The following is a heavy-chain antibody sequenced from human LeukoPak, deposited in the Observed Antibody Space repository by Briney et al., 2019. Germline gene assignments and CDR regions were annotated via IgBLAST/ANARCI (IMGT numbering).Heavy chain of an antibody. CDR3: ATWLPGPLWFGGAFDI. J-gene: IGHJ3*02. Sequence: GASVKVSCKVSGYTLTELSMHWVRQAPGKGLEWMGGFDPEDGETIYAQKFQGRVTMTEDTSTDTAYMELSSLRSEDTAVYYCATWLPGPLWFGGAFDIWGQGTMVTVSS. CDR1: GYTLTELS. V-gene: IGHV1-24*01. CDR2: FDPEDGET. D-gene: IGHD3-10*01.